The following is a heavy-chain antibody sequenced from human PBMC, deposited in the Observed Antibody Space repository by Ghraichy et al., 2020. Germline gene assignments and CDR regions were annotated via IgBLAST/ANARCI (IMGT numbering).Heavy chain of an antibody. V-gene: IGHV1-69*13. CDR1: GGTFSSYA. CDR3: ASRDADIMITFGGEVYFDY. CDR2: IIPIFGTA. J-gene: IGHJ4*02. D-gene: IGHD3-16*01. Sequence: SVKVSCKASGGTFSSYAISWVRQAPGQGLEWMGGIIPIFGTANYAQKFQGRVTITADESTSTAYMELSSLRSEDTAVYYCASRDADIMITFGGEVYFDYWGQGTLVTVSS.